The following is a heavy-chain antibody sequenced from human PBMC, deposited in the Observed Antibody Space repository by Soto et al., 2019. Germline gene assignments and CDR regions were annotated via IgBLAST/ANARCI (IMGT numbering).Heavy chain of an antibody. J-gene: IGHJ6*02. CDR3: AREWDIVVVPAATRFYGMDV. V-gene: IGHV3-21*01. CDR2: ISSSSSYI. CDR1: GFTFSSYS. D-gene: IGHD2-2*01. Sequence: GGSLRLSCAASGFTFSSYSMNWVRQAPGKGLEWVSSISSSSSYIYYADSVKGRFTISRDNAKNSLYLQMNSLRAEDTAVYYCAREWDIVVVPAATRFYGMDVWGQGTTVNVSS.